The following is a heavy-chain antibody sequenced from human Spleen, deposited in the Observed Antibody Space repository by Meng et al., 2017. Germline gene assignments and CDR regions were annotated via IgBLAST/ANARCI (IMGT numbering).Heavy chain of an antibody. CDR2: FYHSGST. J-gene: IGHJ3*01. Sequence: SETLSLTCTVSGYSIGSVYYWGWIRQPPGKGLEWIGSFYHSGSTYYNPSLKSRVTISVDTSKNQFSLKLGSVTAADTAVYYCAKRGKDFLGASFAFDVWGQGTLVTVSS. CDR3: AKRGKDFLGASFAFDV. V-gene: IGHV4-38-2*02. D-gene: IGHD1-26*01. CDR1: GYSIGSVYY.